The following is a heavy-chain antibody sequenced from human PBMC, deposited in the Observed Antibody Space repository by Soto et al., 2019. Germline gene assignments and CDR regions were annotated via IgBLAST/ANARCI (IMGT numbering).Heavy chain of an antibody. CDR3: ARHGAWAPLD. D-gene: IGHD3-16*01. J-gene: IGHJ4*02. CDR2: TYLRVNT. Sequence: QLQLQESGPGLVKPSETLSLTCTVSGDSLSSSNPYWAWVRQPPGKGLEWIVSTYLRVNTFYSPSLRGRVTISVDTSMNQVSLKVNSVTAADTAVYFCARHGAWAPLDWGQGILVTVSS. CDR1: GDSLSSSNPY. V-gene: IGHV4-39*01.